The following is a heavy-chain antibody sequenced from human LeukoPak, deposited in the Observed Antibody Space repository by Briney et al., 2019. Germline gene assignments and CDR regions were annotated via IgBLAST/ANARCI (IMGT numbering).Heavy chain of an antibody. J-gene: IGHJ4*02. V-gene: IGHV1-2*02. D-gene: IGHD3-10*01. CDR1: GYTFTGHY. CDR2: INPNSGGT. Sequence: ASVKVSCKASGYTFTGHYMHWVRQAPGQGLEWMGWINPNSGGTNYAQKFQGRVTMTRDTSISTAYMELSRLRSDDTAVYYCARNDYYGSGETGFDYWGQGTLVTVSS. CDR3: ARNDYYGSGETGFDY.